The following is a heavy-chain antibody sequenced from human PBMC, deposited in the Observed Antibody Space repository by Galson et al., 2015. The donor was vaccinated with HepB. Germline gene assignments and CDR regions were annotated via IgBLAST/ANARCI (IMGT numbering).Heavy chain of an antibody. CDR1: GFTFSSYS. J-gene: IGHJ4*02. Sequence: SLRLSCAASGFTFSSYSMNWVRQAPGKGLEWVSSLSSYSNYIYYTDSVKGRFTISRDNAKNSLYLQLNSLRAEDTAVYYCARVGQYYYDSPYYFDYWGQGTLVTVSS. D-gene: IGHD3-22*01. CDR2: LSSYSNYI. V-gene: IGHV3-21*06. CDR3: ARVGQYYYDSPYYFDY.